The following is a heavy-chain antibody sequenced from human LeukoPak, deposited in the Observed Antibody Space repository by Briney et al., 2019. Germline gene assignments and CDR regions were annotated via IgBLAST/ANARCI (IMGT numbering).Heavy chain of an antibody. CDR2: INHSGST. D-gene: IGHD2-2*01. V-gene: IGHV4-38-2*01. J-gene: IGHJ6*03. CDR1: GYSISSGYY. CDR3: ARGRVVVVPAARQRSPPNYYYYMDV. Sequence: SETLSLTXAVSGYSISSGYYWGWIRQPPGKGLEWIGEINHSGSTNYNPSLKSRVTISVDTSKNQFSLKLSSVTAADTAVYYCARGRVVVVPAARQRSPPNYYYYMDVWGKGSTVTVSS.